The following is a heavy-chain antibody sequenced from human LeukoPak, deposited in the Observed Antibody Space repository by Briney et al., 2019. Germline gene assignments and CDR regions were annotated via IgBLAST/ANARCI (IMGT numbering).Heavy chain of an antibody. D-gene: IGHD6-13*01. Sequence: GRSLRLSWAASGFTFSSYGMHWARQAPGKGLEWVAVIWYDGSNKYYADSVKGRFTISRDNSKNTLYLQMNSLRAEDTAVYYCARGGTKRYSSSWLKNWFDPWGQGTLVTVSS. CDR2: IWYDGSNK. CDR3: ARGGTKRYSSSWLKNWFDP. V-gene: IGHV3-33*01. J-gene: IGHJ5*02. CDR1: GFTFSSYG.